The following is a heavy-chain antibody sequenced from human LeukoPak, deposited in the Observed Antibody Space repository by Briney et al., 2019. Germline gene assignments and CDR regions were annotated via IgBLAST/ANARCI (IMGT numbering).Heavy chain of an antibody. CDR3: ARDGRITMVRGVMPWWFDP. V-gene: IGHV1-46*01. CDR1: GYTFRNFD. J-gene: IGHJ5*02. D-gene: IGHD3-10*01. CDR2: INPSGGST. Sequence: ASVKVSCKASGYTFRNFDINWVRQATGQGLEWMGIINPSGGSTSYAQKFQGRVTMTRDTSTSTVYMELSSLRSEDTAVYYCARDGRITMVRGVMPWWFDPWGQGTLVTVSS.